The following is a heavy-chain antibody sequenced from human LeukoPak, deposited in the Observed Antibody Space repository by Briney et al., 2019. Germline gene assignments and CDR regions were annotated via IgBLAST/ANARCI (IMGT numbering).Heavy chain of an antibody. CDR3: ARDSSHYLGSSDY. V-gene: IGHV3-23*01. CDR2: ISESGDVT. CDR1: GFTFSNYP. J-gene: IGHJ4*02. Sequence: PGGSLRLSCDASGFTFSNYPMSWVRQAPGGGLEWVSVISESGDVTHYADAMKGRFTISRDNAKNTLNLQMNSLRAEDTAIYYCARDSSHYLGSSDYWGQGTLVTVSS. D-gene: IGHD6-6*01.